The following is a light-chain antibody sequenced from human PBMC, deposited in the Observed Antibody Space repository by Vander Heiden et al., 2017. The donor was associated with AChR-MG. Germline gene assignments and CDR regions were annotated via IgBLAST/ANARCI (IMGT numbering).Light chain of an antibody. CDR2: DVS. CDR3: SSDTISGSVG. CDR1: SSDIGYYND. V-gene: IGLV2-14*03. Sequence: QSALTQPASVSGSPGQSINISCTGTSSDIGYYNDVSWYQQHAGKAPKLMINDVSLRPSGVSNRFSGSTSGNTASLSISGLQAEDEADYFCSSDTISGSVGFGGGTKLTVL. J-gene: IGLJ2*01.